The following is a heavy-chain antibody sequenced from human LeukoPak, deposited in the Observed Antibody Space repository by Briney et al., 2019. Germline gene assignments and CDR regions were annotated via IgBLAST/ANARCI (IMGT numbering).Heavy chain of an antibody. V-gene: IGHV1-2*02. CDR1: GYTFTGYY. CDR3: ARGGTVVTPPGGFDY. D-gene: IGHD4-23*01. J-gene: IGHJ4*02. Sequence: ASVKVSCKASGYTFTGYYMHWVRQAPGQGLEWMGWINPNSGGTNYAQKFQGRVTITTDESTSTAYMEPSSLRSEDTAVYYCARGGTVVTPPGGFDYWGQGTLVTVSS. CDR2: INPNSGGT.